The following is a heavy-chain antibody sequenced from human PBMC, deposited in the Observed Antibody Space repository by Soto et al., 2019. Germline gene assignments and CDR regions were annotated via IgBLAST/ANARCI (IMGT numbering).Heavy chain of an antibody. Sequence: GASVKVSCKASGGTFSGYAISWVRQAPGQGLEWMGGIIPIFGTANYAQKFQGRVTITADESTSTAYMELSSLRSEDTAVYYCARGIVDYGDYGWFDPWGQGTLVTVSS. CDR3: ARGIVDYGDYGWFDP. CDR2: IIPIFGTA. CDR1: GGTFSGYA. V-gene: IGHV1-69*13. J-gene: IGHJ5*02. D-gene: IGHD4-17*01.